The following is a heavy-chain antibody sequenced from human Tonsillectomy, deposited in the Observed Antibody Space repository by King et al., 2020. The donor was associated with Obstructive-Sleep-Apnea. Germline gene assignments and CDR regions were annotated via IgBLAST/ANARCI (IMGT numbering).Heavy chain of an antibody. Sequence: EVQLVESGGGLVQPGRSLRLSCAASGFTFDDYAMHWVRQAPGKGLEWVSGISWNSGSIGYADSVKGRFTISRDNAKNSLYLQMNSLRAEDTALYYCAKDSSGYSPFYYFDYWGQGTLVTVSS. CDR1: GFTFDDYA. V-gene: IGHV3-9*01. CDR3: AKDSSGYSPFYYFDY. CDR2: ISWNSGSI. D-gene: IGHD3-22*01. J-gene: IGHJ4*02.